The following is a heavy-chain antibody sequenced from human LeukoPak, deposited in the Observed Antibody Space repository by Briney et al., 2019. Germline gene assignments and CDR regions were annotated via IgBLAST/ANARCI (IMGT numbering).Heavy chain of an antibody. D-gene: IGHD5-18*01. Sequence: TGGSLRLSCAASGFTFSSYAMSWVRQAPGKGPEWVSGISGSGGNTYYADSVKGRFTISRDNSKNTLYLQMNSLRAEDTAVYYCARANVDTPMAYFDYWGQGTLVTVSS. CDR1: GFTFSSYA. J-gene: IGHJ4*02. CDR2: ISGSGGNT. V-gene: IGHV3-23*01. CDR3: ARANVDTPMAYFDY.